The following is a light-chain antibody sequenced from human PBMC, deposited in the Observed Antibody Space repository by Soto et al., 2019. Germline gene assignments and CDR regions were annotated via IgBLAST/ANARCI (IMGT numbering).Light chain of an antibody. CDR2: YDS. CDR1: NIGSKS. V-gene: IGLV3-21*04. Sequence: SYVLTQPPSVSVAPGKTARITCGGNNIGSKSVHWYQQKPGQAPVLVIYYDSDRPSGIPERFSGSNSGNTATLTISGVEAGDEADYYCQVWDSSSDHPVFGGGTKLTVL. J-gene: IGLJ2*01. CDR3: QVWDSSSDHPV.